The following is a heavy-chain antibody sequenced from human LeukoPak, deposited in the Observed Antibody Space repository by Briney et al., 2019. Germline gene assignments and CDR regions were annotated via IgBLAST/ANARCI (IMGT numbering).Heavy chain of an antibody. J-gene: IGHJ4*02. CDR1: GGSISSYY. CDR3: ARGEYGEVDY. CDR2: IYYSGST. D-gene: IGHD3-10*01. V-gene: IGHV4-59*01. Sequence: SETLSLTCTVSGGSISSYYWSWIRQPPGKGLEWIGYIYYSGSTNYNPSLKSRVTISVDTSKNQFSLKLSPVTAADTAVYYCARGEYGEVDYWGQGTLVTVSS.